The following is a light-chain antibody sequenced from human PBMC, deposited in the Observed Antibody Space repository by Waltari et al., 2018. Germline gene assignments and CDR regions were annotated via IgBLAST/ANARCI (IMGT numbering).Light chain of an antibody. CDR3: AARDDSLNWV. V-gene: IGLV1-47*01. CDR1: SSNIGLNS. J-gene: IGLJ3*02. CDR2: KNN. Sequence: QFVLTQSPSASGTPGQRVTISCSGSSSNIGLNSIYWYQQLPGAPPKLLIPKNNQRSSGVPDRFSASKSGTSASLAISGLRSEDEADYFCAARDDSLNWVFGGGTKLTVL.